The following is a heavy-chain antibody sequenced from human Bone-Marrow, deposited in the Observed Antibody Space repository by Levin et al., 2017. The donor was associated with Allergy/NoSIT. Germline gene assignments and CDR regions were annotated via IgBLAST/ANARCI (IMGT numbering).Heavy chain of an antibody. J-gene: IGHJ4*02. CDR2: IGGSGDTT. CDR3: AKRLTVSGWYYFDY. V-gene: IGHV3-23*01. D-gene: IGHD6-13*01. CDR1: GFTFSSFA. Sequence: PGGSLRLSCTASGFTFSSFAMNWVRQAPGKGLEWISTIGGSGDTTYYADSVRGRFSISRDNSKNTLYLQMNSLRAEDTAVYYCAKRLTVSGWYYFDYWGQGTLVTVSS.